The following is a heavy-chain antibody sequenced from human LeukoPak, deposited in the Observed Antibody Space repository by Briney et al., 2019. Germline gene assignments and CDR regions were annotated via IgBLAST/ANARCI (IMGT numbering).Heavy chain of an antibody. J-gene: IGHJ6*03. CDR2: ISSSGSTI. Sequence: PGGSLRLSCAASGFIFSDYYMSWIRQAPGKGLESVSYISSSGSTIYYADSVKGRFTISRDNAKNSLFLQMNSLRAEDTAVYYCARFGEYYYGSGSYYNYYMDVWGKGTTVTVSS. D-gene: IGHD3-10*01. V-gene: IGHV3-11*04. CDR1: GFIFSDYY. CDR3: ARFGEYYYGSGSYYNYYMDV.